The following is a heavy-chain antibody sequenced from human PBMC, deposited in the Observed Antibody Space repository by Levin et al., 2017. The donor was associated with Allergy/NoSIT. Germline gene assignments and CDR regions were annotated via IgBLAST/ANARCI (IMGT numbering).Heavy chain of an antibody. J-gene: IGHJ4*02. CDR1: GVTFSSYA. CDR2: ISGSGGGNT. CDR3: AKGIAVAGTSGY. V-gene: IGHV3-23*01. D-gene: IGHD6-19*01. Sequence: GGSLRLSCVASGVTFSSYAMSWVRQAPGKGLEWVSAISGSGGGNTDYADSVKGRFTISKDNSKNTLYLQMNSLRAEDTAVYYCAKGIAVAGTSGYWGPGTLVTVSS.